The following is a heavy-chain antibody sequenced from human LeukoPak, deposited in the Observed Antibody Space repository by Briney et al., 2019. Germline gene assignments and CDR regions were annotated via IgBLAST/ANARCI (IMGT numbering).Heavy chain of an antibody. D-gene: IGHD2/OR15-2a*01. Sequence: GGSLRLSCAASGFTFSSYSMNWVRQAPGKGLEWLSYISSSNIYYADSVKGRFTISRDNDKNSLYLQMNGLRDEDTAVYYCARDRIYAFDIWGQGTMVTISS. CDR2: ISSSNI. CDR3: ARDRIYAFDI. CDR1: GFTFSSYS. J-gene: IGHJ3*02. V-gene: IGHV3-48*02.